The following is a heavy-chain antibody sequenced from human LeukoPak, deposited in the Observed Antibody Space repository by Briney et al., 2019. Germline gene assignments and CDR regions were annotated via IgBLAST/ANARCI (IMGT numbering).Heavy chain of an antibody. CDR2: ISACNGNT. D-gene: IGHD3-22*01. V-gene: IGHV1-18*01. CDR1: GYTFTSYG. CDR3: ARDSGDSSGYLGFDY. J-gene: IGHJ4*02. Sequence: ASVKVSCKASGYTFTSYGISWVRQAPGQGLEWMGWISACNGNTNYAQKLQGRVTMTTDTSTSTAYMELRSLRSDDTAVYYCARDSGDSSGYLGFDYWGQGTLVTVSS.